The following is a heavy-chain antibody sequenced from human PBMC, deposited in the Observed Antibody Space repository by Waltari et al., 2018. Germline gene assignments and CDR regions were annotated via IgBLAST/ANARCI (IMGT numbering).Heavy chain of an antibody. D-gene: IGHD6-19*01. CDR1: GFHFSSYS. CDR2: IKQDGSES. Sequence: EVQLVESGGGLVQPGGSLRLSCTASGFHFSSYSMVLVRQAPGKGLEWVATIKQDGSESYYVDSVKGRFTFSRDNAKNSLYLQMNSLRAEDTAVYYCARPYSSGWYINVDYWGQGTLVTVSS. J-gene: IGHJ4*02. V-gene: IGHV3-7*01. CDR3: ARPYSSGWYINVDY.